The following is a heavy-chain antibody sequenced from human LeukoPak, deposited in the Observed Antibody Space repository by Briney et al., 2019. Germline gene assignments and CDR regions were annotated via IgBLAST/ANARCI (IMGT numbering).Heavy chain of an antibody. Sequence: SETLSLTCAVYGGSFSGYYWSWIRQPPGKGLEWIGEINHSGSTNYNPSLKSRVTISVDTSKNQFSLRLSSVTAADTAVYYCARAMVRGVINAFDYWGQGTLVTVSS. J-gene: IGHJ4*02. V-gene: IGHV4-34*01. D-gene: IGHD3-10*01. CDR2: INHSGST. CDR1: GGSFSGYY. CDR3: ARAMVRGVINAFDY.